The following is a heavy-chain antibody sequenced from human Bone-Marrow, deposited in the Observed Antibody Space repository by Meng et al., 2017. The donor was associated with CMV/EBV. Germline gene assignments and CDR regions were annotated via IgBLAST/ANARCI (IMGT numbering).Heavy chain of an antibody. D-gene: IGHD3-22*01. J-gene: IGHJ4*02. CDR2: IYYSGST. CDR3: ARTYYYDSSGYYEEYHFYY. Sequence: SETLSLTCTVSGGSISSYYWSWIRQPPGKGLEWIGYIYYSGSTNYNPSLKSRVTISVDTSKNQFSLKLSSVTAADTAVYYCARTYYYDSSGYYEEYHFYYWGQGTLVTVSS. CDR1: GGSISSYY. V-gene: IGHV4-59*01.